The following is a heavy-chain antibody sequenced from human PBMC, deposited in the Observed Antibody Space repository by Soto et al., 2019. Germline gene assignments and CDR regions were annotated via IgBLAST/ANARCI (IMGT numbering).Heavy chain of an antibody. CDR1: GGTFNSYA. CDR2: IIPMFGTT. Sequence: QVQLVQSGAEVKKPGSSVKVSCKASGGTFNSYAIAWVRQAPGQGLEWMGGIIPMFGTTNYAQKFQGRVSMTADDSTSTALMVLSSLRSEDTANYYCGIYYTSGYYYALDVWGQGTTVTVSS. V-gene: IGHV1-69*01. J-gene: IGHJ6*02. CDR3: GIYYTSGYYYALDV. D-gene: IGHD3-16*01.